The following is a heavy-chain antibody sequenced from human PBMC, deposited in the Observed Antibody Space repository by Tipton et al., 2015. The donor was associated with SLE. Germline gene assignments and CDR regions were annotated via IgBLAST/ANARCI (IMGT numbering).Heavy chain of an antibody. CDR1: GYSISSGYY. CDR3: ASAVVVNNDWYFDL. D-gene: IGHD3-22*01. J-gene: IGHJ2*01. CDR2: IYHSGST. V-gene: IGHV4-38-2*01. Sequence: TLSLTCAVSGYSISSGYYWGWIRQPPGKGLEWIGSIYHSGSTYYNPSLKSRVTISVDTSKNQFSLKRSSVTAADTAVYYCASAVVVNNDWYFDLWGRGTLVTVSS.